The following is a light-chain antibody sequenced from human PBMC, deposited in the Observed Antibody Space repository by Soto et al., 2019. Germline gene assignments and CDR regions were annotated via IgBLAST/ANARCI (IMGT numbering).Light chain of an antibody. CDR1: QSVGTY. CDR2: GAS. J-gene: IGKJ1*01. CDR3: QQYNDWPRT. Sequence: EIVMTQSPATLSVSPGERATLSCRASQSVGTYLAWYQQKPGQAPRILIYGASTRAAGISPRFSGGGSGTECTLTISSLQSEDFAVYHCQQYNDWPRTFGQGTKVGIK. V-gene: IGKV3-15*01.